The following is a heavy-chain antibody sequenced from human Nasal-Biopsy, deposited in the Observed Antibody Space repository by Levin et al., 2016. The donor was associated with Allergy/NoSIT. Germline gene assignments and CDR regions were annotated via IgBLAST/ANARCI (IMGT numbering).Heavy chain of an antibody. D-gene: IGHD3-22*01. CDR3: ATREGPVYYDRGGYNDY. CDR1: GFTFSNYA. V-gene: IGHV3-23*01. J-gene: IGHJ4*02. CDR2: ISDSGGST. Sequence: GESLKISCAASGFTFSNYAMSWVRQAPGKGLEWVSAISDSGGSTYHADSMEGRFTISRDNSRHTLYLQMSSLRAEDTAVYYCATREGPVYYDRGGYNDYWGQGTLVTVSS.